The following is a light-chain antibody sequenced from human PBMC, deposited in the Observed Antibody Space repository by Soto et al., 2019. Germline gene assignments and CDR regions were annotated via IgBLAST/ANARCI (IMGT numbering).Light chain of an antibody. J-gene: IGKJ1*01. Sequence: EIVLTQSPGTLSLSPGERATLSCRASQSVSSSYLAWYQQKPGQAPRLLIYGASSRATGIPDRFSGSGSGTEFTLTISSLQPDDFATYYCQQFYRYPWTFGQGTKVEIK. V-gene: IGKV3-20*01. CDR1: QSVSSSY. CDR2: GAS. CDR3: QQFYRYPWT.